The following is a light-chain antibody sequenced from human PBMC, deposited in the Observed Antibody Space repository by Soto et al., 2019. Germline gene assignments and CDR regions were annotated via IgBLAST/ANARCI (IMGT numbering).Light chain of an antibody. CDR2: AAT. J-gene: IGKJ1*01. V-gene: IGKV1-39*01. CDR3: HQIHTTPWT. CDR1: QKITTY. Sequence: DIHMTQSPSSLSASVGDRVTITCRASQKITTYLNWYQQKPGKAPSLLIYAATYLRSGVPSRFSGSGSGTEFTLTIDGLQPDDFATYFCHQIHTTPWTFGQGTKVDI.